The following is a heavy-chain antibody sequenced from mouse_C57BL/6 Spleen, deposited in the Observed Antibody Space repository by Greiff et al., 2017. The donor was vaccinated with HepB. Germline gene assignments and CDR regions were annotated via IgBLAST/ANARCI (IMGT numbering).Heavy chain of an antibody. CDR2: IDPETGGT. Sequence: QVQLQQSGAELVRPGASVTLSCKASGYTFTDYEMHWVKQTPVHGLEWIGAIDPETGGTAYNQKFKGKAILTADKSSSTAYMELRSLKAEDSAVYYCTRNGYTYYYAMDYWGQGTSVTVSS. V-gene: IGHV1-15*01. CDR3: TRNGYTYYYAMDY. J-gene: IGHJ4*01. CDR1: GYTFTDYE. D-gene: IGHD2-2*01.